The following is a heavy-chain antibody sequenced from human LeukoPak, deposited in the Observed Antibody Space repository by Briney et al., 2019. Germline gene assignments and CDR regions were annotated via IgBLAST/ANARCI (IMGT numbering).Heavy chain of an antibody. Sequence: PSETLSLTCTVSGGSISSYYWSWIRQPPGKGLEWIGYIYYSGSTNYNPSLKSRVTISVDTSKNQFSLKLSSVTAADTAVYYCARCYDSTSDAFDIWGQGTMVTVSS. CDR3: ARCYDSTSDAFDI. CDR2: IYYSGST. J-gene: IGHJ3*02. V-gene: IGHV4-59*01. D-gene: IGHD3-22*01. CDR1: GGSISSYY.